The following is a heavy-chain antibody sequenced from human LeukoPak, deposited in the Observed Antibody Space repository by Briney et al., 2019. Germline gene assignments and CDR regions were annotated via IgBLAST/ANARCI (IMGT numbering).Heavy chain of an antibody. CDR1: GGTFSSYA. D-gene: IGHD3-22*01. J-gene: IGHJ4*02. CDR2: ISAYNGNT. CDR3: ARGYYYDSSGYYEHYFDY. Sequence: ASVKVSCKASGGTFSSYAISWVRQAPGQGLEWMGWISAYNGNTNYAQKLQGRVTMTTDTSTSTAYVELRSLRSDDTAVYYCARGYYYDSSGYYEHYFDYWGQGTLVTVSS. V-gene: IGHV1-18*01.